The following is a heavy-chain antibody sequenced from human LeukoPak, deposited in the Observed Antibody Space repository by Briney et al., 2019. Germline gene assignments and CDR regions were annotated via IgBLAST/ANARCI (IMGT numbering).Heavy chain of an antibody. D-gene: IGHD2-2*01. CDR2: LYPRWTT. V-gene: IGHV4-38-2*01. CDR1: RHSISNDYY. Sequence: SETLSLTCAVSRHSISNDYYWGWIRHPPGGGLDRIGWLYPRWTTLHNPSLKRRVPMSVDTSKNQFSLKLTSVTAADTAVYYCAKGIDYQMPTRYYFDYWGQGTLVTVSS. J-gene: IGHJ4*02. CDR3: AKGIDYQMPTRYYFDY.